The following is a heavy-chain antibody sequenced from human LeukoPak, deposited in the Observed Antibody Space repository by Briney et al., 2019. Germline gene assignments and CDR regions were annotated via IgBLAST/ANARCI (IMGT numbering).Heavy chain of an antibody. CDR2: VSNSGDYI. CDR1: GFTFSSYS. D-gene: IGHD2-2*01. Sequence: GGSLRLSCAASGFTFSSYSMNWVRQAPGKGLEWVSSVSNSGDYIHYADSVKGRFTISRDNSKNTLYLQMNSLRAEDTAVYYCAKDSRHQTYYFDYWGQGTLVTVSS. V-gene: IGHV3-21*01. CDR3: AKDSRHQTYYFDY. J-gene: IGHJ4*02.